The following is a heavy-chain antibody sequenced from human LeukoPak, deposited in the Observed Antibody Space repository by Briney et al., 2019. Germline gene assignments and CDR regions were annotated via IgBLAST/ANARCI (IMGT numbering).Heavy chain of an antibody. D-gene: IGHD2-15*01. CDR2: IWYDGSNK. CDR1: GFTFSSYG. Sequence: GRSLRLSCAASGFTFSSYGMHWVRQAPGKGLEWVAVIWYDGSNKYYADSVKGRFTISRDNSKNTLYLQMNSLRAEDTAVYYCARDPGIGGRNAIDYWGQGTLVTVSS. V-gene: IGHV3-33*01. CDR3: ARDPGIGGRNAIDY. J-gene: IGHJ4*02.